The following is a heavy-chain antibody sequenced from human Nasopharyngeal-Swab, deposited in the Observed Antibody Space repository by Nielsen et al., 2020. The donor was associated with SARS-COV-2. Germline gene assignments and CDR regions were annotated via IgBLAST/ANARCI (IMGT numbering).Heavy chain of an antibody. V-gene: IGHV3-49*03. CDR2: IRSKYYGGTL. J-gene: IGHJ5*02. Sequence: GGSLRLSCKASGFTFGDYAMSWFRQAPGKGLEWVGFIRSKYYGGTLEYAASVKGRLTISRDDSKSVAYLQMNSLKTEDTAVYYCTRDLFSNDYYDAKWFDPWGQGTLVTVSS. D-gene: IGHD3-22*01. CDR3: TRDLFSNDYYDAKWFDP. CDR1: GFTFGDYA.